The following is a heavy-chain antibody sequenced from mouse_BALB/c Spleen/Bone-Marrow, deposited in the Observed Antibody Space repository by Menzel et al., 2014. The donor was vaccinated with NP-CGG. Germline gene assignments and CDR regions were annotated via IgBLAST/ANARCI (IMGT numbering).Heavy chain of an antibody. D-gene: IGHD1-1*01. V-gene: IGHV4-1*02. CDR1: GVDFSRYW. J-gene: IGHJ3*01. CDR3: ARLGYYGSYAY. Sequence: ASGVDFSRYWMSWVRQAPGKGLEWIGEINPDSSTINYTPSLKDKFIISRDNAKNTLYLQMSKVRSEDTALYYCARLGYYGSYAYWGQGTLVTVSA. CDR2: INPDSSTI.